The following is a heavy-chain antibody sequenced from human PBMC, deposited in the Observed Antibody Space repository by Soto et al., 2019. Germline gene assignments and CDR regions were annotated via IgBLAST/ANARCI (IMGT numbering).Heavy chain of an antibody. V-gene: IGHV3-21*01. CDR2: ISNGDNHI. D-gene: IGHD2-15*01. J-gene: IGHJ3*02. Sequence: EVQLVESGGGLVKPGGSPRLSCEASEFPFSLYSLLAVRQAPGKGLEWIAFISNGDNHIFYADSVRGRFTISRDNDKSSVYLQMNSVRAEDTAVYYCAREEGYCNGGPCYRGAFDSWGQGTRVTVSS. CDR3: AREEGYCNGGPCYRGAFDS. CDR1: EFPFSLYS.